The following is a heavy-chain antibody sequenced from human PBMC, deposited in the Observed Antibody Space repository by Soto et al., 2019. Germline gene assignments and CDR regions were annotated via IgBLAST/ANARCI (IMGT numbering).Heavy chain of an antibody. CDR1: GFTFSSYA. CDR2: ISGSGGST. CDR3: AKSRMRGWYFDY. J-gene: IGHJ4*02. V-gene: IGHV3-23*01. D-gene: IGHD6-19*01. Sequence: GGSLRLSCAASGFTFSSYAMSWVRQAPGKGLEWVSAISGSGGSTYYADSVKGQFTISRDNSKNTLYLQMNSLRAEDTAVYYCAKSRMRGWYFDYWGQGTLVTVSS.